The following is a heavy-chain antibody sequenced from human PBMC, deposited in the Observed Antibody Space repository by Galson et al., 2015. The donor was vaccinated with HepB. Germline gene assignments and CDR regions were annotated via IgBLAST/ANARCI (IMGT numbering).Heavy chain of an antibody. D-gene: IGHD1-26*01. CDR3: ARHSGSYQLEDY. J-gene: IGHJ4*02. Sequence: SLRLSCAASGFTFSSYSMNWVRQAPGKGLEWVSSISSSSSYIYYADSVKGRFTISRDNAKNSLYLQMNSLRAEDTAVYYCARHSGSYQLEDYWGQGTLVTISS. V-gene: IGHV3-21*01. CDR1: GFTFSSYS. CDR2: ISSSSSYI.